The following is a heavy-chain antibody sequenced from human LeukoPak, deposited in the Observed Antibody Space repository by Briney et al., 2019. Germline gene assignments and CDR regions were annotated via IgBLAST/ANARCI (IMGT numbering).Heavy chain of an antibody. CDR1: GFTFSSYG. J-gene: IGHJ2*01. CDR2: IWYDGSNK. V-gene: IGHV3-33*01. Sequence: GGSLRLSCAASGFTFSSYGMHWVRQAPGKGLEWVGVIWYDGSNKYYGDSVKGRFTISRDNSKNTLSLQMDSLRAEDTAVYYCARDRNWATRNWYFDLWGRGTLVTVSS. D-gene: IGHD1-14*01. CDR3: ARDRNWATRNWYFDL.